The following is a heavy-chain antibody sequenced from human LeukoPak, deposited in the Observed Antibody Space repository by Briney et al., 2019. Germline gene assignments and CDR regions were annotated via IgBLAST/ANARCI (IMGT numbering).Heavy chain of an antibody. D-gene: IGHD3-3*01. Sequence: SETLSLTCTVSGGSIGSYFWSWIRQSPGKGLEWIGYVYYSGSTNYNPSLKSRVAISVDTSKNQFSLKLNSVTAADTAVYYCARGPSAYPYFDYWGQGTLVTVSS. CDR1: GGSIGSYF. CDR3: ARGPSAYPYFDY. V-gene: IGHV4-59*01. J-gene: IGHJ4*02. CDR2: VYYSGST.